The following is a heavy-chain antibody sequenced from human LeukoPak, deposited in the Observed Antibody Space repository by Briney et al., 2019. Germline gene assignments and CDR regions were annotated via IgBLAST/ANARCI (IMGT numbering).Heavy chain of an antibody. D-gene: IGHD3-22*01. V-gene: IGHV4-59*01. J-gene: IGHJ3*02. CDR3: ARYDDSSGYYPNDAFDI. CDR2: IYYSGST. CDR1: GGSISSYY. Sequence: PSETLSLTCTVSGGSISSYYWSWIRQPPGKGLEWIGYIYYSGSTNYNPSLKSRVTISVDTSKNQFSLKLSSVTAADTAAYYCARYDDSSGYYPNDAFDIWGQGTMVTVSS.